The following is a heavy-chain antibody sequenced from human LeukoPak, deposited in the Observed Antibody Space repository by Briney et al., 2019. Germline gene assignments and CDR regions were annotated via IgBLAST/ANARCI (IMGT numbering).Heavy chain of an antibody. V-gene: IGHV4-59*08. CDR2: VYYSGST. J-gene: IGHJ4*02. D-gene: IGHD3-10*01. CDR1: GGSISRYS. CDR3: ARARITMVRGVHEYYFDY. Sequence: SETLSLTCTVSGGSISRYSWSWIRQPPGKGLEWIGYVYYSGSTNYNPSLKSRVTISVDTSKNQFSLKLSSVAAADTAVYYCARARITMVRGVHEYYFDYWGQGTLVTVSS.